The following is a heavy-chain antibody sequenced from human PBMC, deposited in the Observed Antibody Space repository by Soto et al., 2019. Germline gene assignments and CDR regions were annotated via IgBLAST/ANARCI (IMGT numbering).Heavy chain of an antibody. Sequence: ASVKVSCKASGYTFTGYYMHWVRQAPGQGLEWMGWINPNSGGTNYAQKFQGWVTMTRDTSISTAYMELSRLRSDDTAVYYCARVPGVTNYYYYYGMAVWGQGTTVTVYS. V-gene: IGHV1-2*04. D-gene: IGHD4-17*01. CDR3: ARVPGVTNYYYYYGMAV. CDR2: INPNSGGT. J-gene: IGHJ6*02. CDR1: GYTFTGYY.